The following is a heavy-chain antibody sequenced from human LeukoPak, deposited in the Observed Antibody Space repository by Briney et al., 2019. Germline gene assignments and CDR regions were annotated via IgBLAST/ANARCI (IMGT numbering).Heavy chain of an antibody. Sequence: GGSLRLSCAASGFTFDDYAMHWVRHAPGKGLEWVSGITWNSGSIDYADSVKGRFTISRDNAKNSLYLQMNSLRAEDTALYYCAKSRSGGNYGDFDYWGRGTLVTVSS. V-gene: IGHV3-9*01. J-gene: IGHJ4*02. D-gene: IGHD1-7*01. CDR3: AKSRSGGNYGDFDY. CDR1: GFTFDDYA. CDR2: ITWNSGSI.